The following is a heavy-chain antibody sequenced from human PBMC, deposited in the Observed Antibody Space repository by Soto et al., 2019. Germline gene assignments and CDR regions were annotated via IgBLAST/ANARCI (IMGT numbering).Heavy chain of an antibody. Sequence: PSETLSLTCAVSGYSISSGDFWRWIRQPPGKGLEWIWSIYHSGSTYYIPSLKSRVTISVDTSNNQFSLKLSSVTAADTAVYYCARDRQWLAIEYWGQGTPVTVSS. V-gene: IGHV4-38-2*02. CDR1: GYSISSGDF. D-gene: IGHD6-19*01. J-gene: IGHJ4*02. CDR3: ARDRQWLAIEY. CDR2: IYHSGST.